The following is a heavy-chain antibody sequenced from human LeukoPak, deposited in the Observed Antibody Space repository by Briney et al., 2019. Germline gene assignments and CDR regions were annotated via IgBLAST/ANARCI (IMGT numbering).Heavy chain of an antibody. CDR2: ISAYNGNT. J-gene: IGHJ4*02. V-gene: IGHV1-18*01. Sequence: ASVKVSCKASGYTFTSYGISWVRQAPGQGLAWMGWISAYNGNTNYAQKLQGRVTMTADTSTSTAYMELRSLRSDDTAVYYCARDSGYDFWSGCYLPFDYWGQGTLVTVSS. CDR3: ARDSGYDFWSGCYLPFDY. CDR1: GYTFTSYG. D-gene: IGHD3-3*01.